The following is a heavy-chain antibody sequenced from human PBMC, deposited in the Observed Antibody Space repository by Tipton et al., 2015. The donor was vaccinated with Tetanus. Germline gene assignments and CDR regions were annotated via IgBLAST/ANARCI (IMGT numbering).Heavy chain of an antibody. V-gene: IGHV3-30*18. Sequence: SLRLSCAASGFTFGYYGMYWVRQAPGKGLEWVAFMEHDGSRTSYAHSVKGRFTVSRDNSRNTLFLQMNTLRVEDTAMYCCAKKGVSVTDPSHFVFWGQGALVTVSS. CDR3: AKKGVSVTDPSHFVF. J-gene: IGHJ4*02. D-gene: IGHD2-21*02. CDR2: MEHDGSRT. CDR1: GFTFGYYG.